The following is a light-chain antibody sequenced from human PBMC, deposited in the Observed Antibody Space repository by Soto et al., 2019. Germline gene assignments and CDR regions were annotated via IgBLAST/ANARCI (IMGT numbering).Light chain of an antibody. V-gene: IGKV3-15*01. Sequence: EIVMTQSPATLSVSPGERATLSCRASQSVSSSLAWYQQKPGQAPRLLIYGASTRATGIPARFSGSGSGTEFTVTISSLQSEDFAVYYCQQYNNWFTFGQGTKLEI. CDR2: GAS. CDR3: QQYNNWFT. J-gene: IGKJ2*01. CDR1: QSVSSS.